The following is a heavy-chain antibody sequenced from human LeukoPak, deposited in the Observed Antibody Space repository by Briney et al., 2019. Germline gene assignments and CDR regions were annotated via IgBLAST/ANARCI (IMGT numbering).Heavy chain of an antibody. CDR2: IYSGGST. CDR3: ARGGDILTGYYHRLEY. J-gene: IGHJ4*02. V-gene: IGHV3-53*01. D-gene: IGHD3-9*01. Sequence: GASLRLSCAASGFTVSSNYMSWVRQAPGKGLEWVSVIYSGGSTYYADSVKGRFTISRDNSKNSLYLQMNSLRAEDTAVYYCARGGDILTGYYHRLEYWGQGTLVTVSS. CDR1: GFTVSSNY.